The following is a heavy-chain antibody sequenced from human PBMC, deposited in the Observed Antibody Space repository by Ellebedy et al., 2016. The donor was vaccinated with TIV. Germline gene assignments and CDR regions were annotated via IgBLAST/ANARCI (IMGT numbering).Heavy chain of an antibody. CDR2: INPNSGGT. D-gene: IGHD4-23*01. V-gene: IGHV1-2*02. CDR3: ARSPRSVVTPFDY. Sequence: AASVKVSCKASGYTFTGYYMHWVRQAPGQGLEWMGWINPNSGGTNYAQKFQGRVTMTRHTSISTAYMELSRLRSDDTAVYYGARSPRSVVTPFDYWGQGTLVTVSS. J-gene: IGHJ4*02. CDR1: GYTFTGYY.